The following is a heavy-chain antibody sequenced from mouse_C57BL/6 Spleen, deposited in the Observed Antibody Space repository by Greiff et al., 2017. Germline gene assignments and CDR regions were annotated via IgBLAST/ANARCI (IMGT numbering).Heavy chain of an antibody. D-gene: IGHD4-1*01. CDR1: GYSITSGYY. Sequence: EVKLMESGPGLVKPSPSLSLTCSVTGYSITSGYYWNWIRQFPGNKLEWMGYISYDGSNNYNPSLKNRISITRDTSKNQFFLKLNSVTTEDTATYYCARDWDGWYFDVWGTGTTVTVSS. V-gene: IGHV3-6*01. CDR3: ARDWDGWYFDV. J-gene: IGHJ1*03. CDR2: ISYDGSN.